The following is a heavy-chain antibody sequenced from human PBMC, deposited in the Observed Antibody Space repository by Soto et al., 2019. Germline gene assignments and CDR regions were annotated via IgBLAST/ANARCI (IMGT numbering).Heavy chain of an antibody. CDR1: GYSFTSYW. V-gene: IGHV5-51*01. D-gene: IGHD5-18*01. Sequence: GESLKISCKGSGYSFTSYWIGWVRQMPVKGLEWMGIIYPGDSDTRYSPSFQGQATISADKSISTAYLQWSSLKASDTAMYYCATPIHRRGDYYGMDVWGQGTTVTVSS. CDR3: ATPIHRRGDYYGMDV. J-gene: IGHJ6*02. CDR2: IYPGDSDT.